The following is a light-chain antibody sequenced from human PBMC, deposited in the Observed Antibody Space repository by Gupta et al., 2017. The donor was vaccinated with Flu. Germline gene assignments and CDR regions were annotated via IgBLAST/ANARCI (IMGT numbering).Light chain of an antibody. CDR2: VGS. CDR1: QSVTYNY. V-gene: IGKV3-20*01. Sequence: TLSLPPGDRCTPSWSASQSVTYNYLAWYQRKPGQAPRLLIYVGSSRATGIPDRFSGSGSGTDFTLTINRLEPEDFVVYYCKQYGRLPKTFGRGTKVEIK. CDR3: KQYGRLPKT. J-gene: IGKJ4*01.